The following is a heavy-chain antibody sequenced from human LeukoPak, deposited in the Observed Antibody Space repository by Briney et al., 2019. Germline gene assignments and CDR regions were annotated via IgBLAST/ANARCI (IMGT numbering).Heavy chain of an antibody. D-gene: IGHD5-12*01. CDR3: AKSWLRLGGDY. CDR2: MSGSGRNT. CDR1: GFTFSTYA. V-gene: IGHV3-23*01. Sequence: GGSLRLSCAASGFTFSTYAMSWVRQAPGKGLEWVSGMSGSGRNTHYADSVKGRFTISRDNSKNTLYLQMNSLRAEDTAVYYCAKSWLRLGGDYWGQGTLVTVSS. J-gene: IGHJ4*02.